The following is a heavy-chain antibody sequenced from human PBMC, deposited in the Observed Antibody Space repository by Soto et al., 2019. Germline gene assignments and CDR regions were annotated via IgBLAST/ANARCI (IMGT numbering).Heavy chain of an antibody. Sequence: QVQLVQSGAEVKKPGASVKVSCKASGSTFPSSTVSWVRQAPGQGLEWMGWINAHNGNTKYAQKFQGRLTMTTDTSTGTGYIELRSLRSDDTAIYFCAIADYGDPDYWGQGTLVTVSS. J-gene: IGHJ4*02. V-gene: IGHV1-18*01. D-gene: IGHD4-17*01. CDR2: INAHNGNT. CDR3: AIADYGDPDY. CDR1: GSTFPSST.